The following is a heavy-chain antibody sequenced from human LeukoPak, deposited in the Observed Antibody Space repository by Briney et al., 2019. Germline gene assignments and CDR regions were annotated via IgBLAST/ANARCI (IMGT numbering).Heavy chain of an antibody. CDR3: AKEGRYCSGGSCYYAYFDY. CDR1: GFTFSSYG. J-gene: IGHJ4*02. D-gene: IGHD2-15*01. Sequence: GGSLRLSCAASGFTFSSYGMHWVRQAPGKGLEWVAFIRCDGSNKYYADSVKGRFTISRDNSKNTLYLQMNSLRAEDTAVYYCAKEGRYCSGGSCYYAYFDYWGQGTLVTVSS. V-gene: IGHV3-30*02. CDR2: IRCDGSNK.